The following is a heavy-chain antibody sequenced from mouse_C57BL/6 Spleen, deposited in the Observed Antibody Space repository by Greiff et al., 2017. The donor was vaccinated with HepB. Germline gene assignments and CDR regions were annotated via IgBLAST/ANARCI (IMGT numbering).Heavy chain of an antibody. V-gene: IGHV1-69*01. CDR2: IDPSDSYT. Sequence: QVQLQQPGAELVMPGASVKLSCKASGYTFTSYWMHWVKQRPGQGLEWIGEIDPSDSYTNYNQKFKGKSTLTVDKSSSTAYMHLSSLTSEDSAVYYCARCGTVVAGFDYWGQGTTLTVSS. J-gene: IGHJ2*01. CDR1: GYTFTSYW. D-gene: IGHD1-1*01. CDR3: ARCGTVVAGFDY.